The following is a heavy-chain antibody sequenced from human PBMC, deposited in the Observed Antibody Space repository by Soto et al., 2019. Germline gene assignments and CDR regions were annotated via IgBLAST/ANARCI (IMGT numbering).Heavy chain of an antibody. V-gene: IGHV3-23*01. Sequence: PGGSLRLSCAASGFTFSTYAMTWVRQAPGKGLEWVASITVSGAGTYYADSVRGRFTISRDTPKNMVYLEMNSLGAEDTALYYCSKSRYYDSSGPGAFDVWGPGTMVTVSS. CDR2: ITVSGAGT. CDR3: SKSRYYDSSGPGAFDV. CDR1: GFTFSTYA. D-gene: IGHD3-22*01. J-gene: IGHJ3*01.